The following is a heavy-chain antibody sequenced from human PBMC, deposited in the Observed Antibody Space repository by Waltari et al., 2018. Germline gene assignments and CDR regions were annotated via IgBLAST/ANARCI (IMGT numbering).Heavy chain of an antibody. J-gene: IGHJ5*02. Sequence: QVQLQESGPGLVKPSETLSLTCTVSGGSISSYYWSWIRQPPGKGLEWIGYIYYSGSTNYNPSLKSRVTISVDTSKNQCSLKLRSVTAADTAVYYCARDTALSWFDPWGQGTLVTVSS. V-gene: IGHV4-59*01. CDR3: ARDTALSWFDP. D-gene: IGHD2-21*02. CDR1: GGSISSYY. CDR2: IYYSGST.